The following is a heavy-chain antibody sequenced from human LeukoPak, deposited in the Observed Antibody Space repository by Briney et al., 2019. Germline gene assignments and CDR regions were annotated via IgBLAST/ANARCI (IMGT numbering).Heavy chain of an antibody. V-gene: IGHV4-34*01. Sequence: SETLSLTWAVYGGSVSSYYWSWIRHLQKKVLEWIGEINHSGSTNYNPSLKSRVTISVDTSKNQLSLKLSSVTAADTAVYYCARDRRLVGFDYWGQGTLVTVSS. D-gene: IGHD2-15*01. J-gene: IGHJ4*02. CDR3: ARDRRLVGFDY. CDR2: INHSGST. CDR1: GGSVSSYY.